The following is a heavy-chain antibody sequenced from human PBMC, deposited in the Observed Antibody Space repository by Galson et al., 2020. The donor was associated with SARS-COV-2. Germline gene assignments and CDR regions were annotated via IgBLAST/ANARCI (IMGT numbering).Heavy chain of an antibody. V-gene: IGHV4-34*01. J-gene: IGHJ5*02. CDR2: INHSGST. Sequence: AQTLSLTCAVYGGSFSGYYWSWIRQPPGKGLEWIGEINHSGSTNYNPSLKSRVTISVDTSKNQFSLKLSSVTAADTAVYYCAREFYNWNDIWGQGTLVTVSS. CDR1: GGSFSGYY. CDR3: AREFYNWNDI.